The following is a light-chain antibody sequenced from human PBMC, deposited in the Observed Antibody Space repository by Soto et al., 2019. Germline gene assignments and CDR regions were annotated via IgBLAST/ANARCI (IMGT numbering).Light chain of an antibody. J-gene: IGLJ1*01. V-gene: IGLV1-40*01. CDR3: CSYAGRYSYV. CDR2: GNS. Sequence: QLVLTQPPSVSGAPGQRVTISCTGSSSNIGAGYDVHWYQQLPGTAPKLLIYGNSNRPSGVPDRFSGSKSGTSASLAITGLQAEDEADYYCCSYAGRYSYVFGTGTKLTVL. CDR1: SSNIGAGYD.